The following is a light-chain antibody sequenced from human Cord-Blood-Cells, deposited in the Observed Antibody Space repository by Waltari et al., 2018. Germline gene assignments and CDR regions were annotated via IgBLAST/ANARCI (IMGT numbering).Light chain of an antibody. CDR2: AAS. Sequence: DIQMTQSPSSLSASVGDRVTITCRASQGISNSLAWYQQKPWKAPKLLLYAASRLESGVPSRFSGSGSGTDYTLTISSLQPEDFATYYCQQYYSTPPKFGQVTKVEIK. V-gene: IGKV1-NL1*01. CDR1: QGISNS. CDR3: QQYYSTPPK. J-gene: IGKJ1*01.